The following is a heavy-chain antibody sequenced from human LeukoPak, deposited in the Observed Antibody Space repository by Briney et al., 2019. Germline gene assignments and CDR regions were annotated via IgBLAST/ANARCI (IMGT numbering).Heavy chain of an antibody. Sequence: ASVKVSCKASGYTFTGYYMHWVRQAPGQGLEWMGGIIPIFGTANYAQKFQGRVTITADKSTSTAYMELSSLRSEDTAVYYCARVRGGPYDFWSGYYPAAFDYWGQGTLVTVSS. V-gene: IGHV1-69*06. J-gene: IGHJ4*02. CDR2: IIPIFGTA. CDR1: GYTFTGYY. D-gene: IGHD3-3*01. CDR3: ARVRGGPYDFWSGYYPAAFDY.